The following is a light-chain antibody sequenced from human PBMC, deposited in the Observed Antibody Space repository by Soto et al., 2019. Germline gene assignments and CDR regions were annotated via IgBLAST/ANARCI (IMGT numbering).Light chain of an antibody. V-gene: IGKV3-11*01. CDR2: DAS. CDR1: QSVSSY. Sequence: EIVLTQSPATLSLSPGERATLSCRASQSVSSYLAWYQQKPGQAPRLLIYDASNRATGISARFSGSGSGTDFTLTISSLEPEDFAVYYCQQRSNWRGTFGQGTRLEIK. J-gene: IGKJ5*01. CDR3: QQRSNWRGT.